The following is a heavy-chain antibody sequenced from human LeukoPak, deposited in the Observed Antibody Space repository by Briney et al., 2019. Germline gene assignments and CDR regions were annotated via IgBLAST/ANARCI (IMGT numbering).Heavy chain of an antibody. CDR3: ARESESSGWYDY. D-gene: IGHD6-19*01. CDR2: ISGDGGST. Sequence: GGSLRLSCAAPGFMFHDYAIHWVRQAPGKGLEWVSLISGDGGSTFYADSVKCRFPISRDNSKNSLYLQMNSLRSDDTALYYCARESESSGWYDYWGQGTLVTVSS. J-gene: IGHJ4*02. CDR1: GFMFHDYA. V-gene: IGHV3-43*02.